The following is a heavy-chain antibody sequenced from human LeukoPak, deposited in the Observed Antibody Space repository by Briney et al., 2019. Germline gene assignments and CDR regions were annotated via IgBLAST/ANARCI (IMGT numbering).Heavy chain of an antibody. CDR3: VRDPNYAYFDS. CDR2: VSHTGRT. J-gene: IGHJ4*02. CDR1: GYSISTDYY. D-gene: IGHD2-2*01. Sequence: SETLSLTCAVSGYSISTDYYWGWIRQSPGKGLEWIVSVSHTGRTYYNPSLKSRITISLDTSKNQFFLDLSSVTAADTAVYYCVRDPNYAYFDSWGQGTLVTVSS. V-gene: IGHV4-38-2*02.